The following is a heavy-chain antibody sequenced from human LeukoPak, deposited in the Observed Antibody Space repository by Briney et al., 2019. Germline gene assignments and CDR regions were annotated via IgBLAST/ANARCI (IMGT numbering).Heavy chain of an antibody. J-gene: IGHJ4*02. Sequence: GGSLRLSCAASGFTFSSYGIHWVRQAPGKGLEWMTVVSFDAFNKSYADSVKGRFTISRDNSKNTLYLQMNSLRGEDTAVYYCARDVGYCGGGRCYTFDYWGQGTLVTVSS. CDR1: GFTFSSYG. CDR3: ARDVGYCGGGRCYTFDY. V-gene: IGHV3-30*03. CDR2: VSFDAFNK. D-gene: IGHD2-15*01.